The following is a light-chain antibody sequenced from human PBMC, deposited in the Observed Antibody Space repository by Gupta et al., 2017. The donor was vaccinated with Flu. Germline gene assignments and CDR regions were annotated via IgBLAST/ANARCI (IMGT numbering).Light chain of an antibody. CDR1: SSNIGSNT. V-gene: IGLV1-44*01. CDR3: AAWDDSMNGWV. CDR2: SNN. J-gene: IGLJ3*02. Sequence: QSVLTQPPSASGTPGQRVTISCSGSSSNIGSNTVIWYQQLPGTAPNLLIYSNNQRPSGVPARCSGAKSGSSASLAISGRQSEDEADYYCAAWDDSMNGWVFGGGTELTVL.